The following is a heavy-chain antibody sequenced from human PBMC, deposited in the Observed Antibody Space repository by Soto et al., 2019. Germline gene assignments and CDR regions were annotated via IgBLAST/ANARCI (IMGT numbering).Heavy chain of an antibody. Sequence: QVQLQESGPGLVRPSQTLSLTCTVSGDSISSADYYWSWIRQTPGKGLEWIGHIFYSGTTYYNPSLKSRLTISGDTSKHHFSLRLTSVTAADTAVYYCARDLWVEPELYYYGMDVWGQGTTVTVSS. CDR3: ARDLWVEPELYYYGMDV. J-gene: IGHJ6*02. V-gene: IGHV4-30-4*01. D-gene: IGHD1-1*01. CDR1: GDSISSADYY. CDR2: IFYSGTT.